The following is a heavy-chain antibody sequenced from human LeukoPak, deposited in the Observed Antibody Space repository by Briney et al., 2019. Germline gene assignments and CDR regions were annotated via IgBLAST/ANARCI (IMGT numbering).Heavy chain of an antibody. CDR3: ARAAPDYMDV. D-gene: IGHD6-6*01. V-gene: IGHV3-30*02. J-gene: IGHJ6*03. Sequence: GGSLRLSCAASGFTVSSNYMSWVRQAPGKGLEWVAFIRYDGSNKYYADSVKGRFTISRDNSKNTLYLQMNSLRAEDTAVYYCARAAPDYMDVWGKGTTVTVSS. CDR2: IRYDGSNK. CDR1: GFTVSSNY.